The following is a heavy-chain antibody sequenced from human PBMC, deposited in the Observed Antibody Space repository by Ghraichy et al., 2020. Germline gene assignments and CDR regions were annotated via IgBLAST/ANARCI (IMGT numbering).Heavy chain of an antibody. Sequence: GSLRLSCAVYGGSFSGYYWSWIRQPPGKGLEWIGEINHSGSTNYNPSLKSRVTISVDTSKNQFSLKLSSVTAADTAVYYCARSVEHSSGWYTPPHYYYYYMDVWGKGTTVTVSS. V-gene: IGHV4-34*01. J-gene: IGHJ6*03. CDR2: INHSGST. CDR3: ARSVEHSSGWYTPPHYYYYYMDV. CDR1: GGSFSGYY. D-gene: IGHD6-19*01.